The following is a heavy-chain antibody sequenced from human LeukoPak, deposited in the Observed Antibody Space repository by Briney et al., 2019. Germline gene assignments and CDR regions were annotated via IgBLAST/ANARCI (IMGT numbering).Heavy chain of an antibody. CDR3: AKRAKGGGSGSLFGVLDYYYYYTDV. CDR1: GFTFSSYA. Sequence: GGSLRLSCAASGFTFSSYAMSWVRQAPGKGLEWVSALSGSGGSTYYADSVKGRFTISRDNSKNTLYLQMNSLRAEDTAVYYCAKRAKGGGSGSLFGVLDYYYYYTDVWGKGTTVTVSS. J-gene: IGHJ6*03. CDR2: LSGSGGST. V-gene: IGHV3-23*01. D-gene: IGHD3-10*01.